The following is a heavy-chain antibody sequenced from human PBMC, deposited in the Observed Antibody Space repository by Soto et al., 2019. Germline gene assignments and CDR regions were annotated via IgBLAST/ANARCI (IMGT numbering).Heavy chain of an antibody. J-gene: IGHJ4*02. Sequence: SETLSLTCTVSGGSISSYYWSWIRQPPGKGLEWIGYIYYSGSTNYNPSLKSRVTISVDTSKNQFSLKLSSVTAADTAVYYCARRKGDYYDSSGYHYYFDYWGQGTLVTVSS. CDR2: IYYSGST. CDR3: ARRKGDYYDSSGYHYYFDY. CDR1: GGSISSYY. V-gene: IGHV4-59*01. D-gene: IGHD3-22*01.